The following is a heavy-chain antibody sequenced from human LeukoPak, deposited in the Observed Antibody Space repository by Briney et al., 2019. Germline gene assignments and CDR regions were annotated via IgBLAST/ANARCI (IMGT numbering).Heavy chain of an antibody. CDR1: GFTFSSYG. V-gene: IGHV3-30*18. CDR2: ISYDGSDT. D-gene: IGHD2-2*02. J-gene: IGHJ4*02. CDR3: AKADEGIPDY. Sequence: GGSLRLSCAASGFTFSSYGIDWVRQAPGKGLEWVAVISYDGSDTFYADSVKGRFTISRDDSKNTLYLQTNSPSIEDTAIYYCAKADEGIPDYWGQGTLVLVSS.